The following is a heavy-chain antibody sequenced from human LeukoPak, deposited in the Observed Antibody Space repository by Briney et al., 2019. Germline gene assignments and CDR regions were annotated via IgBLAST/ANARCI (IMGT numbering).Heavy chain of an antibody. J-gene: IGHJ6*03. V-gene: IGHV4-38-2*02. CDR2: IYHSGST. CDR3: ARERRIAAAGDDYMDV. D-gene: IGHD6-13*01. CDR1: WYTITSGYY. Sequence: PSETLSLTCAVSWYTITSGYYSGWIRQPPGKGLEWIGSIYHSGSTYYNPSLKSRVTISVDTSKNPFSLNLSSMPETDAAVYHFARERRIAAAGDDYMDVWGKGTTVTVSS.